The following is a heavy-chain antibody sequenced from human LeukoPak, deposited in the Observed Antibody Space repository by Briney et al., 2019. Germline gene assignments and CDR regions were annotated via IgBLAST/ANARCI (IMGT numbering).Heavy chain of an antibody. CDR2: IIPIFGTA. Sequence: EASVKVSCKASGGTFSSYAISWVRQAPGQGLEWMGRIIPIFGTANYAQKFQGRVTITADKSTSTAYMELSSLRSEDTAVYYCARDPYYYDSSGNYWGQGTLVTVPS. V-gene: IGHV1-69*06. CDR1: GGTFSSYA. D-gene: IGHD3-22*01. J-gene: IGHJ4*02. CDR3: ARDPYYYDSSGNY.